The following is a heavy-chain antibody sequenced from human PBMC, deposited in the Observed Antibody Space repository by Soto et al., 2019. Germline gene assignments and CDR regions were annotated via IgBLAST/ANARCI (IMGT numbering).Heavy chain of an antibody. CDR2: ISYDGSNK. D-gene: IGHD3-22*01. V-gene: IGHV3-30*18. CDR1: GFTFSSYG. Sequence: GGSLRLSCAASGFTFSSYGMHWVRQAPGKGLEWVAVISYDGSNKYYADSVKGRFTISRDNSKNTLYLQMNSLRAEDTAVYYCAKDGYYYDSSGYPDYWGQGTLVTVSS. J-gene: IGHJ4*02. CDR3: AKDGYYYDSSGYPDY.